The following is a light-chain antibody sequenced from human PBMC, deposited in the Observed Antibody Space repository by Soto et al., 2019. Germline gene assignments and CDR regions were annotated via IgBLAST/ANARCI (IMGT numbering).Light chain of an antibody. CDR2: GNN. J-gene: IGLJ3*02. V-gene: IGLV1-40*01. CDR1: SSNIGAGYD. CDR3: QSYDNNLSGSRV. Sequence: QSALTQPPSVSGAPGQRVTISCTGSSSNIGAGYDVHWYQQLPGTAPKLLIYGNNNRPSGVPDRFSGSKSGTSASLAITGLQAEDEADYHCQSYDNNLSGSRVFGGGTKVTVL.